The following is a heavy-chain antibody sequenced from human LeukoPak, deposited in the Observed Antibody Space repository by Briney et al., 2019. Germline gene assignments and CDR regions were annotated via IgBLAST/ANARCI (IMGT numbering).Heavy chain of an antibody. CDR1: GFIFSNAW. CDR3: TTDYYDSSGYAIDY. CDR2: LKSKTDGGTT. Sequence: GGSLRLSCAASGFIFSNAWMSWVRQAPGKGLEWVGRLKSKTDGGTTDYAAPVKGRFTISIDDSKNTLYLQMNSLKTEDTAVYYCTTDYYDSSGYAIDYWGQGTLVTVSS. J-gene: IGHJ4*02. V-gene: IGHV3-15*01. D-gene: IGHD3-22*01.